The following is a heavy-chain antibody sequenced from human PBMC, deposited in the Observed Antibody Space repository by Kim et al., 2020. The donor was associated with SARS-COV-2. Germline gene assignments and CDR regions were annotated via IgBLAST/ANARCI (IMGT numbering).Heavy chain of an antibody. D-gene: IGHD2-15*01. CDR2: IIPIFGTA. V-gene: IGHV1-69*13. CDR3: ARDHIGYCSGGSCYPWFDP. J-gene: IGHJ5*02. Sequence: SVKVSCKASGGTFSSYAISWVRQAPGQGLEWMGGIIPIFGTANYAQKFQGRVTIIADESTSTAYMELSSLRSEDTAVYYCARDHIGYCSGGSCYPWFDPWGQGTLVTVSS. CDR1: GGTFSSYA.